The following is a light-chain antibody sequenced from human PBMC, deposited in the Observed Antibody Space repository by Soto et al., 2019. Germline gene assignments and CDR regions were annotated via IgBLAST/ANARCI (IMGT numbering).Light chain of an antibody. CDR3: ATWDGSLPAEV. Sequence: QSVLTQPPSVSAAPGQRVTFSGSGSSSNIGNNYVSWYQQLPGTAPKLLIYDNNKRPSGIPDRFSGSKSGTSGTLDITGLQTGDEADYYCATWDGSLPAEVFGGGTKLTVL. J-gene: IGLJ2*01. CDR2: DNN. V-gene: IGLV1-51*01. CDR1: SSNIGNNY.